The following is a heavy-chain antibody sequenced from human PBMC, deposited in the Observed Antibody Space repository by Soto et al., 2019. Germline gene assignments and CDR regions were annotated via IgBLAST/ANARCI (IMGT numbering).Heavy chain of an antibody. CDR2: ISYDGSHK. Sequence: PGGSLRLSCAACGFTVSSYAMPWARQAPGKGLEWVAVISYDGSHKYYADSVKGRFTISRDNSKNTLYLHMKSLRSEETAVYYCARGRRYCTTTSCYPPALVPSGMDVRGQGTTVTVSS. J-gene: IGHJ6*02. CDR1: GFTVSSYA. D-gene: IGHD2-2*01. CDR3: ARGRRYCTTTSCYPPALVPSGMDV. V-gene: IGHV3-30-3*01.